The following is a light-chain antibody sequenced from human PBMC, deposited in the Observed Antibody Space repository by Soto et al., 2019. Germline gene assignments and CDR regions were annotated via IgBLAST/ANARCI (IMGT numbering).Light chain of an antibody. CDR1: QDINYY. V-gene: IGKV1-33*01. CDR2: DAS. J-gene: IGKJ3*01. Sequence: DIQMTQSPSSLSASVGDRVTITCQANQDINYYLNWYQQKPGKAPKLLIYDASNLATGVPSRFSGSGSGTDFTFTISSLQPEDVATYYCQQYDHLPLTFTFGPGTKVDVK. CDR3: QQYDHLPLTFT.